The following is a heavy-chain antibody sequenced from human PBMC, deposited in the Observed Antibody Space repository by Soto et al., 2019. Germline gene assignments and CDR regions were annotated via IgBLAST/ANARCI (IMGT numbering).Heavy chain of an antibody. D-gene: IGHD4-17*01. Sequence: EVQLVESGGGLVQPGGSLKLSCAASGFTFSASAMHWVRQASGKGLEWVGRIRSKANGYATVNAASVKGRFTISRDDSKDTGYLQMNSLKTEYQAVYYCTRDYGDNRGTDYFYFYMDVWGKGTTVTVSS. CDR2: IRSKANGYAT. J-gene: IGHJ6*03. V-gene: IGHV3-73*01. CDR3: TRDYGDNRGTDYFYFYMDV. CDR1: GFTFSASA.